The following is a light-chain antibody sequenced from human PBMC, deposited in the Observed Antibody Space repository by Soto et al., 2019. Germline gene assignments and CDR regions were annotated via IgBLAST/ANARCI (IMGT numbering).Light chain of an antibody. V-gene: IGKV1-5*03. CDR3: QQYSPYSART. J-gene: IGKJ1*01. CDR1: QNIGSW. CDR2: KAS. Sequence: DIQMTQSPSTLSASVGDRVTVTCRASQNIGSWVAWNQQKPGKAPNPLIYKASTLENGVPSRFSGTGSGTEFTLTISSLQPDDFATYYCQQYSPYSARTFGQGTKVDVK.